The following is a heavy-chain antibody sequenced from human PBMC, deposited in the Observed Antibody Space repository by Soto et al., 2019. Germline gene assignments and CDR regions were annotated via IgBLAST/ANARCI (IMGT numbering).Heavy chain of an antibody. CDR2: INHSGST. D-gene: IGHD3-22*01. CDR1: GGSISSGGHY. Sequence: SETLSLTCTVSGGSISSGGHYWNWIRQHPGKGLEWIGEINHSGSTNYNPSLKSRVTISVDTSKNQFSLKLSSVTAADTAVYYCARGCPIRYYDSSGSYYFDYWGQGTLVTVSS. V-gene: IGHV4-31*03. CDR3: ARGCPIRYYDSSGSYYFDY. J-gene: IGHJ4*02.